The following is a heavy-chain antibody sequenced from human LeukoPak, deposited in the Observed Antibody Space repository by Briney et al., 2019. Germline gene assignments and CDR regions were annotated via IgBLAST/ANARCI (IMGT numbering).Heavy chain of an antibody. J-gene: IGHJ6*03. Sequence: GGSLRLSCVDSGFTFSSHWMHWVRQAPGKGLVWVSRIKYDGSSTNYADSVKSRFTISRDNAKNTLYLQMNSLRAEDTAVYYCAKLIRGYSYGWNYMDVWGKGTTVTVSS. CDR3: AKLIRGYSYGWNYMDV. CDR1: GFTFSSHW. D-gene: IGHD5-18*01. CDR2: IKYDGSST. V-gene: IGHV3-74*01.